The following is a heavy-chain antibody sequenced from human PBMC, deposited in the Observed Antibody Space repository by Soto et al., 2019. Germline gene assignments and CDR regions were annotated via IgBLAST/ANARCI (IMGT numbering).Heavy chain of an antibody. J-gene: IGHJ4*02. V-gene: IGHV4-39*01. Sequence: SETRSLTCPVSYGSISVSSIFWGWVREPRGKGLEWIGNIDYSGTAYFNPSLGTPVTFPVHTSKNQFSLTLCSVTAADTAVYYCARTTGRHLDFWGQGLLV. CDR2: IDYSGTA. CDR1: YGSISVSSIF. CDR3: ARTTGRHLDF. D-gene: IGHD4-17*01.